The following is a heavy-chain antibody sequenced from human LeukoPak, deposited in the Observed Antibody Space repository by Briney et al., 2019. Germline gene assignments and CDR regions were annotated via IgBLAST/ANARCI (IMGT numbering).Heavy chain of an antibody. CDR2: IYYSGST. D-gene: IGHD1-26*01. CDR1: GDSISSYY. Sequence: SETLSLTCTVSGDSISSYYWSWIRQPPGKGLEWIGYIYYSGSTNYNPSLKSRVTISVDTSKNQFSLKLTSVTAADTAIYYCSRESGAFCPFGYWGQGTLVTVSS. CDR3: SRESGAFCPFGY. J-gene: IGHJ4*02. V-gene: IGHV4-59*12.